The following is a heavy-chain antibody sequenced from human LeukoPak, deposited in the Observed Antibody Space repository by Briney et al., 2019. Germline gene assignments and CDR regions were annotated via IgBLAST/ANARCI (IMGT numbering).Heavy chain of an antibody. D-gene: IGHD6-19*01. J-gene: IGHJ6*02. Sequence: GGSLRLSCAACGLTFSGCDMFWVRQATGKGLEWVSGIGTTGDTYYAGSVKGRFTISRENARNSLYLQMNSLIAGDTAVYYCARSTIAVAYGMDVWGQGTTVTVSS. CDR3: ARSTIAVAYGMDV. CDR2: IGTTGDT. V-gene: IGHV3-13*04. CDR1: GLTFSGCD.